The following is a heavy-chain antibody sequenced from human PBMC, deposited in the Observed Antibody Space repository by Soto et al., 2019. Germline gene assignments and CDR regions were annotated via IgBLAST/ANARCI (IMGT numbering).Heavy chain of an antibody. D-gene: IGHD1-20*01. Sequence: SETLSLTCTVSGGSISTSHHWGWIRQPPGKGLEWIGSVFYNGSPYYSPAFKSRITISVDTSKNQFSLRVRSVTATDTAVYFCARHYNTGAFFDYWGQGNLVTVSS. CDR1: GGSISTSHH. CDR2: VFYNGSP. V-gene: IGHV4-39*01. CDR3: ARHYNTGAFFDY. J-gene: IGHJ4*02.